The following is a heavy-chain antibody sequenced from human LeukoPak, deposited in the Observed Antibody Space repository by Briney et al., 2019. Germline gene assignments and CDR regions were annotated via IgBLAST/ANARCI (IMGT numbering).Heavy chain of an antibody. J-gene: IGHJ4*02. CDR3: ARIYYYLYYFDY. V-gene: IGHV4-34*01. D-gene: IGHD3-22*01. Sequence: SETLSLTCAVYGGSFSGYYWSWIRQPPGKGLEWIGEINHSGSTNYNPSLKSRVTISVDTSKNQFSLKLSSVTAADTAVYYCARIYYYLYYFDYWGQGTLVTVSS. CDR1: GGSFSGYY. CDR2: INHSGST.